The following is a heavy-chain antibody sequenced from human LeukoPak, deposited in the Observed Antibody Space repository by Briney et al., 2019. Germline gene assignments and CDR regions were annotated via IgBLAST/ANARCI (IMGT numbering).Heavy chain of an antibody. Sequence: GGSRRLSCAASRFTFSNYSMNWVRQAPGKGLEWVSSISSMISYIYYAGSGKGRFTMSRDNDKKSPYLQMNRLMTEDPAVYVPASSSPCASWGQGTLVTVSS. D-gene: IGHD6-13*01. V-gene: IGHV3-21*01. CDR2: ISSMISYI. CDR3: ASSSPCAS. J-gene: IGHJ5*02. CDR1: RFTFSNYS.